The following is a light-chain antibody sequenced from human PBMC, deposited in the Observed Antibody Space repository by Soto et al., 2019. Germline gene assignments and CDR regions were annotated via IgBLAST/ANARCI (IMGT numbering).Light chain of an antibody. Sequence: DIQMTQSPSSLSASVGDRVTITCRASQSISSYLNWYQQKPGKAPKLLIYAASSLQSGVPSRFSGSGSGTDFTLNISSLQPEDFATYYCQQSYSTLWTFCQGTKVEIK. CDR1: QSISSY. V-gene: IGKV1-39*01. CDR2: AAS. CDR3: QQSYSTLWT. J-gene: IGKJ1*01.